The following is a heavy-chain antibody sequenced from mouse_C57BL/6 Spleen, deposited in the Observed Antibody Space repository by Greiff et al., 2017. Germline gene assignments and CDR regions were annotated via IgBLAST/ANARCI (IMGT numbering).Heavy chain of an antibody. J-gene: IGHJ3*01. CDR2: ISYDGSN. Sequence: EVKLEESGPGLVKPSQSLSLTCSVTGYSITSGYYWNWIRQFPGNKLEWMGYISYDGSNNYNPSLKNRISITRDTSKNQFFLKLNSVTTEDTATYYCARERSEGFAYWGQGTLVTVSA. V-gene: IGHV3-6*01. CDR1: GYSITSGYY. CDR3: ARERSEGFAY.